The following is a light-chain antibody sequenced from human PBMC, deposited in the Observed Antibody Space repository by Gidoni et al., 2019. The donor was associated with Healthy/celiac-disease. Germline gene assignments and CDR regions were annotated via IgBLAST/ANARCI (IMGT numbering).Light chain of an antibody. CDR1: QGISSL. Sequence: DIQMTQSPSSVSASVGDRVTITCRASQGISSLLAWFQQTPGKAPKLLIYAASSLQSGVPSRFSGSGSGTDFTLTISSLQPEDFATYYCQQANSFPPTFGEGTKVEIK. J-gene: IGKJ4*01. V-gene: IGKV1-12*01. CDR3: QQANSFPPT. CDR2: AAS.